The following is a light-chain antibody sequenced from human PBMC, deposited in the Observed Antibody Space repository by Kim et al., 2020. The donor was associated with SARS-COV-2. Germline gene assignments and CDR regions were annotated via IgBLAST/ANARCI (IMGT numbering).Light chain of an antibody. CDR1: SDLGVVDY. CDR2: DAH. CDR3: SSYRTTFRVFSARWM. Sequence: SDLGVVDYVSWFQQYPGKAAELVIFDAHKRPSGISSRFSGSKSGNTASLTISGLQAEDEADYYCSSYRTTFRVFSARWMFGGGTKVTVL. J-gene: IGLJ3*02. V-gene: IGLV2-14*04.